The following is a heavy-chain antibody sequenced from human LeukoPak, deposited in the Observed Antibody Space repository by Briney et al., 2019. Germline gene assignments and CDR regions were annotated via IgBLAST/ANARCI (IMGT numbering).Heavy chain of an antibody. CDR3: ARDAFSRISVFGVVSDAFDI. CDR1: GFTFSNAW. Sequence: PGGSLRLSCAASGFTFSNAWMSWVRQAPGKGPEWVANIKQDGSEKYYVDSVKGRFTISRDNAKNSLYLQMNSLRAEDTAVYYCARDAFSRISVFGVVSDAFDIWGQGTMVTVSS. V-gene: IGHV3-7*01. D-gene: IGHD3-3*01. CDR2: IKQDGSEK. J-gene: IGHJ3*02.